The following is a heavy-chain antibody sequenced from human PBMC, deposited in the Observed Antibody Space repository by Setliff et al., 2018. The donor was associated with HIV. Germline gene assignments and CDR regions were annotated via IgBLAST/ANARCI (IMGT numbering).Heavy chain of an antibody. D-gene: IGHD6-6*01. J-gene: IGHJ4*02. CDR1: GFTFSSYS. CDR3: AMFSSSSG. Sequence: GGSLRLSCAASGFTFSSYSVNWVRQAPGKGLEWVSYISSSSSTIYYADSVKGRFSISGDNAKNTLYLQMNGLRGDDTAVYYCAMFSSSSGWGQGTQVTVS. CDR2: ISSSSSTI. V-gene: IGHV3-48*04.